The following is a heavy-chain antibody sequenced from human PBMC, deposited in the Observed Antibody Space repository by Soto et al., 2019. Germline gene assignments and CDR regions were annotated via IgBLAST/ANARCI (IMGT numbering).Heavy chain of an antibody. V-gene: IGHV3-11*01. CDR3: ARGRYALDY. Sequence: QVQLVESGGGLVKPGGSLRLSCVASGFTLSDYYMSWIRQAPGKGPEWVSHISGSGNTIDYADSVKGPFTISRDNAKNSLHLQMNSLRVDDTAVFSCARGRYALDYWGQGTRVTVSS. J-gene: IGHJ4*02. D-gene: IGHD3-16*01. CDR1: GFTLSDYY. CDR2: ISGSGNTI.